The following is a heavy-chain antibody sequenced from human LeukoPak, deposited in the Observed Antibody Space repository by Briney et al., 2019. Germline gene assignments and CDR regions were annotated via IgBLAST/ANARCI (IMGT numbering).Heavy chain of an antibody. CDR2: ISSGGSSI. D-gene: IGHD1-26*01. J-gene: IGHJ4*02. V-gene: IGHV3-11*04. CDR3: ARMKVGATAD. Sequence: GGSLRLSCAASGFAFSDSYMTWIRQAPGKGLEWISYISSGGSSIFYADSVKGRFTISRDNAKNSLYLQMNSLRAEDTAVYYCARMKVGATADWGQGTLVTVSS. CDR1: GFAFSDSY.